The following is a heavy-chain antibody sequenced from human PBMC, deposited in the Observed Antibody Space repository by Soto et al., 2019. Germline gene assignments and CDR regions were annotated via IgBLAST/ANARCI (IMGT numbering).Heavy chain of an antibody. Sequence: QLQLQESGPGLVKPSETLSLTCTVSGDSISTRSNYWAWIRQPPGKGLEWIGSIYYTGGTYYNPSLKSRFPLFLDTSKNQFSLNLNSVTAADTAVYYCAREGPPIRAHNPPEYFQHWGQGTPVTVSS. CDR3: AREGPPIRAHNPPEYFQH. J-gene: IGHJ1*01. CDR1: GDSISTRSNY. V-gene: IGHV4-39*02. CDR2: IYYTGGT.